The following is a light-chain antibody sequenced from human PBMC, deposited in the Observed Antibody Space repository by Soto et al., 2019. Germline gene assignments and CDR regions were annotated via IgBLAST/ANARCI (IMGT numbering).Light chain of an antibody. Sequence: QSALTQPASVSGSPGQSITISCTGTSSDVGGYNYVSWYQQHPGKAPKLMIYEVSNRPSGVSDRFSGSKSGNTASLTISGLQAEDEANYYCSSYRSGSTPWVFGGGTKLPS. CDR3: SSYRSGSTPWV. CDR1: SSDVGGYNY. J-gene: IGLJ3*02. CDR2: EVS. V-gene: IGLV2-14*01.